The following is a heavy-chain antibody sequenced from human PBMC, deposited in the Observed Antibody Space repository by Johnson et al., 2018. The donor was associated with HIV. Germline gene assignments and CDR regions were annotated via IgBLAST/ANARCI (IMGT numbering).Heavy chain of an antibody. Sequence: RLSCAASGFTFDDYTMHWVRQAPGKGLEWVAVISYDGDNKYYADSVKGRFTISRDNSKNSLYLQMNSLRAEDTAFYYCARDQVGILWDAFDIWGQGTMVTVSS. D-gene: IGHD3-10*01. CDR2: ISYDGDNK. V-gene: IGHV3-30-3*01. CDR3: ARDQVGILWDAFDI. CDR1: GFTFDDYT. J-gene: IGHJ3*02.